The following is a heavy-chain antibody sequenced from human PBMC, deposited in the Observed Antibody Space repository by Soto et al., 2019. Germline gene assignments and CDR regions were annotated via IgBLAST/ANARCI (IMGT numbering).Heavy chain of an antibody. CDR3: ARLPKGSVVTG. J-gene: IGHJ4*01. V-gene: IGHV3-7*01. CDR1: GFTFSSYW. D-gene: IGHD2-21*02. Sequence: GGSLRLSCAASGFTFSSYWMSWVRQAPGKGLEWVANIKQDGSEKYYVDSVKGRFTISRDNAKNSLYLQMNSLRDDDSAIYYCARLPKGSVVTGWGQGSLVTVSS. CDR2: IKQDGSEK.